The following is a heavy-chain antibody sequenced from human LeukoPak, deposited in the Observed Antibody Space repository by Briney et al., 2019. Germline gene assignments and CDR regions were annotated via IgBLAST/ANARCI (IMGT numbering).Heavy chain of an antibody. Sequence: GGSLRLSCEASGFTFSSYIMTLVRQAPGKGLEWVSTIKRNAEATFYADSVKDRFTISREDSKNTLYLQKNSLRADDTALYFYARDHESDGYPLSDYWGQGTLVTVSS. CDR3: ARDHESDGYPLSDY. J-gene: IGHJ4*02. CDR2: IKRNAEAT. D-gene: IGHD5-18*01. V-gene: IGHV3-23*01. CDR1: GFTFSSYI.